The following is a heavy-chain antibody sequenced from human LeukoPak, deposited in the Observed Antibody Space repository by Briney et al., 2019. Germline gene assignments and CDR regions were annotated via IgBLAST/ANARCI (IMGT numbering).Heavy chain of an antibody. CDR2: IYYSVST. Sequence: SETLSLTCTVSGGSISSYYWSWIRQPPGKGLEWIGYIYYSVSTNYNPSLKSRVTISVDTSKNQFSLKLRSVTAADTAVYYCARVYNWFDPWGQGTLVTVSS. V-gene: IGHV4-59*01. J-gene: IGHJ5*02. CDR1: GGSISSYY. CDR3: ARVYNWFDP.